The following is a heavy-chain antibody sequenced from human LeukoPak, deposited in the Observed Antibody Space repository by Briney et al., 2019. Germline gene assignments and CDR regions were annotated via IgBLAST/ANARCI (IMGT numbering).Heavy chain of an antibody. CDR3: ARGGVYCSSVSCSVDY. D-gene: IGHD2-2*01. CDR1: GFTFGDYA. CDR2: IRSKPYGGTT. V-gene: IGHV3-49*03. Sequence: PGGSLRPSCTASGFTFGDYAMSWFRQAPGKGLEWVGFIRSKPYGGTTENAASVKGRFTISRDDSKSIAYLQMNSLKTEDTAVYYCARGGVYCSSVSCSVDYWGQGILVTVSS. J-gene: IGHJ4*02.